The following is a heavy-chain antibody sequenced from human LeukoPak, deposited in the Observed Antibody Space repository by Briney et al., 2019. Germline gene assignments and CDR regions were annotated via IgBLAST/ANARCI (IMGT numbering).Heavy chain of an antibody. Sequence: GRSLRLSCAASGFTFDDYAMHWVRQAPGKSLEWVSGISWNSGSIGYADSVKGRFTISRDNAKNSLYLQMNSLRAEDTALYYCAKDLRSSGYYYVAFDYWGQGTLVTVSS. CDR2: ISWNSGSI. J-gene: IGHJ4*02. V-gene: IGHV3-9*01. CDR3: AKDLRSSGYYYVAFDY. D-gene: IGHD3-22*01. CDR1: GFTFDDYA.